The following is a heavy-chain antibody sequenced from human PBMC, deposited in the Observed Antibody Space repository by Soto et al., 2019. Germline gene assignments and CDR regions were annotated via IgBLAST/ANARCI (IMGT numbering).Heavy chain of an antibody. CDR3: ARDSRASYPAYYYYGMDV. CDR2: IYYST. D-gene: IGHD3-10*01. CDR1: GGSISSGGYY. V-gene: IGHV4-31*03. J-gene: IGHJ6*02. Sequence: QVQLQESGPGLVKPSQTLSLTCTVSGGSISSGGYYWSWIRQHPGKGLEWIGYIYYSTYYNPSLKSRVTISVDTSKNQFSLKLSSVTAADTAVYYCARDSRASYPAYYYYGMDVWGQGTTVTVSS.